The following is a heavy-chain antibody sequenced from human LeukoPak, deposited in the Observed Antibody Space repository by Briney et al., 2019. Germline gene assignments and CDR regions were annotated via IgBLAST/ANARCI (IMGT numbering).Heavy chain of an antibody. V-gene: IGHV3-23*01. CDR1: GFTFSSYA. D-gene: IGHD2-15*01. J-gene: IGHJ4*02. CDR3: AKSSDIVVIIAARFDL. Sequence: GGSLRLSCAASGFTFSSYAMSWVRQAPGKGLEWVSAISGGAASTYYADSVKGRFTISRDNSKSTLYLQMDSLRADDTAIYYCAKSSDIVVIIAARFDLWDQGTLVTVSS. CDR2: ISGGAAST.